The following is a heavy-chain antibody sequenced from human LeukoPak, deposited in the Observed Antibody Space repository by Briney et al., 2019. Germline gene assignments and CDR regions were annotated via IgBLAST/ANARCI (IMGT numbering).Heavy chain of an antibody. CDR3: AREEPDYGGNYLDY. J-gene: IGHJ4*02. D-gene: IGHD4-23*01. CDR2: ISYDGSNK. CDR1: GFTFSTFA. V-gene: IGHV3-30*04. Sequence: GGSLRLSCAASGFTFSTFAMIWVRQPPGKGLEWVAVISYDGSNKYYADSVKGRFTISRDNSKNTLYLQMNSLRAEDTAVYYCAREEPDYGGNYLDYWGQGTLVTVSS.